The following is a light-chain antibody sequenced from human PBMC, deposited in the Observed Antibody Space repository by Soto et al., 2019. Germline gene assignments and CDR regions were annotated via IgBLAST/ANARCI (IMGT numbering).Light chain of an antibody. CDR3: QESYGTPPT. Sequence: DIQMTQSPSTLSASVGDRVTITCRASQSLNSLLAWYQQKPGKAPKLLIYAASSLQSGVPSRFSGSGSGTDFTLTISSLQPEDFATYYCQESYGTPPTFGQGTKVDIK. CDR2: AAS. CDR1: QSLNSL. V-gene: IGKV1-39*01. J-gene: IGKJ1*01.